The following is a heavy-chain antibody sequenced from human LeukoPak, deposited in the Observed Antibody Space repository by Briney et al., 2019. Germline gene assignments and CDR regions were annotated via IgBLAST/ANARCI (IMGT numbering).Heavy chain of an antibody. CDR1: GFTFDDYA. J-gene: IGHJ6*02. CDR2: ISWNSGSI. Sequence: PGGSLRLSCAASGFTFDDYAMHWVRQAPGKGLEWVSGISWNSGSIGYADSVKGRFTISRDNAKNSLYLQMNSLRAEDTALYYCAKGPHPDYYYYGMDVWGQGTTVTVSS. CDR3: AKGPHPDYYYYGMDV. V-gene: IGHV3-9*01.